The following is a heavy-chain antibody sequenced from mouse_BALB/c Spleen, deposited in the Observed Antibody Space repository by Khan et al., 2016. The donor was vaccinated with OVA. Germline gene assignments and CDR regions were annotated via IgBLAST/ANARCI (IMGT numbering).Heavy chain of an antibody. D-gene: IGHD1-1*02. J-gene: IGHJ2*01. Sequence: VQLQQSGAELARPGASVQLSCKASGYTFTRYWMQWVKQRPGQGLEWIGAIYPGDGDTKYPQQFKGKATLTADKSSSTAYMELSSLASEDSAVYYWARHDGSYFDYWGQGTTLTVSS. CDR3: ARHDGSYFDY. V-gene: IGHV1-87*01. CDR2: IYPGDGDT. CDR1: GYTFTRYW.